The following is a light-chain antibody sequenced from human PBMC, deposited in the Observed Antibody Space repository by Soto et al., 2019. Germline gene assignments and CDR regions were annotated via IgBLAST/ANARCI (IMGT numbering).Light chain of an antibody. CDR3: QQYDNWPLT. V-gene: IGKV3-15*01. J-gene: IGKJ4*01. CDR2: GAA. CDR1: QSVSSN. Sequence: EIVMTQSPATLSVSPGERATLSCRASQSVSSNLAWYQQTPGQAPRLLIYGAATRATAIPARFSGSGSGTEFTLTISSLQSEDFVFYYCQQYDNWPLTFGGGTKVEIK.